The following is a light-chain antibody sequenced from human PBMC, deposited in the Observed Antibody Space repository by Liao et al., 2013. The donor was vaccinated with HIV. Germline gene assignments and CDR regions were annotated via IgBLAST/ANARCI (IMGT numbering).Light chain of an antibody. CDR2: KDN. CDR3: QLWDSSSDHPYV. V-gene: IGLV3-1*01. Sequence: SYELTQPRSLSVSPGQTASITCSGDKLGDKYACWYQQKPGQSPILVIYKDNKRPSGIPERFSGSNSGNTATLTISRVEPGDEADYYCQLWDSSSDHPYVFGTGTQVTVL. J-gene: IGLJ1*01. CDR1: KLGDKY.